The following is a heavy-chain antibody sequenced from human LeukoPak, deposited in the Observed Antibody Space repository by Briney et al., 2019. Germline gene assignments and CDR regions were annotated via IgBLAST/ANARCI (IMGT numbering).Heavy chain of an antibody. Sequence: GGSLRLSCAASGFTFSSYAMSWVRQAPGKGLEWVSAISGSGGSTYYADSVKGRFTISRDNSKNTLYLQMNSLRAEDTAVYYCAKDPGPYYDILTGYCDYWGQGTLVTVSS. CDR1: GFTFSSYA. CDR2: ISGSGGST. J-gene: IGHJ4*02. CDR3: AKDPGPYYDILTGYCDY. V-gene: IGHV3-23*01. D-gene: IGHD3-9*01.